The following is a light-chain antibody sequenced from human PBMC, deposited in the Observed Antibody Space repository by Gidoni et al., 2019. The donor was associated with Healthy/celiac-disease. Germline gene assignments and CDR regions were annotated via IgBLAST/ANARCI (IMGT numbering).Light chain of an antibody. CDR3: QVWDSSSDHYV. V-gene: IGLV3-21*04. CDR2: YAS. J-gene: IGLJ1*01. CDR1: NIGSKS. Sequence: SYVLPQPPSVSVAPGKTARITCGANNIGSKSVHWYQQKPGPPPVLVIYYASDRPAGIPERLSGSNAGNTATLTISRVEAGDEADYYCQVWDSSSDHYVFGTGTKVTVL.